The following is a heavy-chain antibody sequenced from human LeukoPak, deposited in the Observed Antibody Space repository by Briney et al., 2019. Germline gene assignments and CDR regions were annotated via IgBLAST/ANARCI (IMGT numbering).Heavy chain of an antibody. J-gene: IGHJ4*02. D-gene: IGHD2-21*02. CDR1: GFTFSNAW. CDR3: TTAYCGGDCYSSGPGY. Sequence: GGSLRLSCAASGFTFSNAWMSWVRQAPGKGLEWVGRIKSKTDGGTTDYAAPVKGRFTISRDDSKNTLYLQMNSLKTEDTAVYYCTTAYCGGDCYSSGPGYWGQGTLVTVSS. V-gene: IGHV3-15*01. CDR2: IKSKTDGGTT.